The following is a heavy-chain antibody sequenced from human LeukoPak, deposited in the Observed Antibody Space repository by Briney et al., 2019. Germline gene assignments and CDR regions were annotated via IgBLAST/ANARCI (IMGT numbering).Heavy chain of an antibody. D-gene: IGHD3-22*01. CDR2: IYYSGIT. CDR3: ARYYYYDSSGYRRFDY. J-gene: IGHJ4*02. Sequence: SETLSLTCIVSGGSISGYYWGWIRQTPGKGLQWIAHIYYSGITNYNPSLKSRVTISVDTSKNQFSLKLSSVTAADTAVYYCARYYYYDSSGYRRFDYWGQGTLVTVSS. V-gene: IGHV4-59*01. CDR1: GGSISGYY.